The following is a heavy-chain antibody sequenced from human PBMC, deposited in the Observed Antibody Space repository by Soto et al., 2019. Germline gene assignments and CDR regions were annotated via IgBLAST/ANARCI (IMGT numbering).Heavy chain of an antibody. Sequence: SVKVSCKASGGTFSSYAISWVRQAPGQGLEWMGGIIPIFGTANYAQKFQGRVTITADESTSTAYMELSSLRSEDTAVYYCARGRVGALDAFDIWGQGTMVTVSS. V-gene: IGHV1-69*13. D-gene: IGHD1-26*01. CDR3: ARGRVGALDAFDI. CDR2: IIPIFGTA. J-gene: IGHJ3*02. CDR1: GGTFSSYA.